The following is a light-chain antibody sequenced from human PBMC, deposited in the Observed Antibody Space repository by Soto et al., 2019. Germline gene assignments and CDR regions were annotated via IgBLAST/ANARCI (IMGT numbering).Light chain of an antibody. Sequence: DIQMTQSPPTLSGSVGDRVTITCRASQTISSWLAWYRQKQGKAPKVXIYKASTLKSGVPSRFSGSGAGTEFTLTISSLQPDDVVTDYCQHYNSYSEAFGQGTKVDIK. V-gene: IGKV1-5*03. CDR2: KAS. CDR3: QHYNSYSEA. J-gene: IGKJ1*01. CDR1: QTISSW.